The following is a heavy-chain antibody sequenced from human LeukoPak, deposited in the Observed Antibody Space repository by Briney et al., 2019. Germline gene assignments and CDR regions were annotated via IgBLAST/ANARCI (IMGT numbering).Heavy chain of an antibody. D-gene: IGHD3-22*01. V-gene: IGHV3-23*01. J-gene: IGHJ4*02. CDR3: AKDPGAYYYDSSGYFDY. Sequence: GGSLRLSCAASGFTFSSYAMSWVRQAPGKGLEWVSAISGSGGSTYYADSVKGRFTISRDNSKNTLYLQMNSLRAEDTAVYYCAKDPGAYYYDSSGYFDYWGQGTLVTVSS. CDR2: ISGSGGST. CDR1: GFTFSSYA.